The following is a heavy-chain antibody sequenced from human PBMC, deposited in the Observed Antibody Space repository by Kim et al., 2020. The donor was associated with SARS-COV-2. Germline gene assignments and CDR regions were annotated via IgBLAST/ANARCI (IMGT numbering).Heavy chain of an antibody. V-gene: IGHV3-23*01. CDR3: AKENGFRLPLGV. CDR2: T. J-gene: IGHJ6*02. Sequence: TYYADSVKGRFTISRDNSKNTVYLQMNSLRAEDTAIYYCAKENGFRLPLGVWGQGTTVTVTS. D-gene: IGHD1-1*01.